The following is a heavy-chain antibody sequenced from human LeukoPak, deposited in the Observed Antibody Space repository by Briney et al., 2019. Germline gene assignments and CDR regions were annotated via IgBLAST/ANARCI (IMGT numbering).Heavy chain of an antibody. J-gene: IGHJ4*02. Sequence: GGSLRLSCAASGFTFSSYGMHWVRQAPGKGLEWVAFIRYDGSNKYYADSVKGRFTISRDNSKNTLYLQMNSLRAEDTAVYYCAKTLSSYCGSDYWGQGTLVTVSS. CDR3: AKTLSSYCGSDY. CDR2: IRYDGSNK. D-gene: IGHD3-10*01. V-gene: IGHV3-30*02. CDR1: GFTFSSYG.